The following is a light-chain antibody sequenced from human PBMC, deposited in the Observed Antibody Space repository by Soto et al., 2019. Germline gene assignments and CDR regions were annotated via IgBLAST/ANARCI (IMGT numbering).Light chain of an antibody. Sequence: EIVMTQSPATLSVSPGGRATLSCRASQSVSSNLAWYQQKPGQTPRLLIYGASTRATGIPARFNGSASGTEFTLTISSLQSEDFAVYYCQQYNDWPPVTFGGGTKVEIK. CDR2: GAS. CDR1: QSVSSN. V-gene: IGKV3-15*01. J-gene: IGKJ4*01. CDR3: QQYNDWPPVT.